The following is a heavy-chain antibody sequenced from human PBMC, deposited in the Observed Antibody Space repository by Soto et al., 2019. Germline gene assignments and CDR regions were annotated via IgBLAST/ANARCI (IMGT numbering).Heavy chain of an antibody. CDR1: GYTFTGYY. D-gene: IGHD6-13*01. V-gene: IGHV1-2*04. CDR2: INPNSGGT. CDR3: ARVSAAADPYYYGMDV. Sequence: VASVKVSCKASGYTFTGYYMHWVRQAPGQGLEWMGWINPNSGGTNYAQKFQGWVTMTRDTSISTAYMELSRLRSDDTAVYYCARVSAAADPYYYGMDVWGQGTTVTVSS. J-gene: IGHJ6*02.